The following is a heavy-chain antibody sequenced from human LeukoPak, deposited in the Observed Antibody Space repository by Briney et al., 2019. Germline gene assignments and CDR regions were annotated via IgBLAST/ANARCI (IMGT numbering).Heavy chain of an antibody. CDR2: INPDGSTE. J-gene: IGHJ3*02. D-gene: IGHD2-15*01. CDR3: ATEPGIGYAFDI. CDR1: GITFRNYW. Sequence: GGSLRLSCVASGITFRNYWMSWVRQAPGKGLEWVANINPDGSTENYVPPVKGRFTLFRDNARNSLSLQMNSLRAEDTAVYYCATEPGIGYAFDIWGRGTMVTVSS. V-gene: IGHV3-7*01.